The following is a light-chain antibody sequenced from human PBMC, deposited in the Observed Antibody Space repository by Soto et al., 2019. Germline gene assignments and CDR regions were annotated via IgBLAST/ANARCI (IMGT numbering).Light chain of an antibody. Sequence: QSALTQPASVSGSAGQSITISCTGTSSDVGGHNSVAWYQHNPGKAPKLMIYDVSNRPSGVSSRFSGSKSGNTASLSISGLQAEDEADYYCSSYTSSSTLVFGTGTKVTVL. CDR2: DVS. V-gene: IGLV2-14*01. CDR3: SSYTSSSTLV. J-gene: IGLJ1*01. CDR1: SSDVGGHNS.